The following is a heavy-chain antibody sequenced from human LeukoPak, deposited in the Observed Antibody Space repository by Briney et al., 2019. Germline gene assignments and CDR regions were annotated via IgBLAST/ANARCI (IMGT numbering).Heavy chain of an antibody. CDR1: GFTFHNNA. V-gene: IGHV3-23*01. CDR2: ISADGRNT. Sequence: GGSLRLSCAVSGFTFHNNAMSWVRRAPGRGLEWVTAISADGRNTDYADSVKGRFSISRDNSRNTLYLQLNSLRAEDTAIYFCVYYDSSGYYYGRLRYWGPGTLVTVSS. CDR3: VYYDSSGYYYGRLRY. D-gene: IGHD3-22*01. J-gene: IGHJ4*02.